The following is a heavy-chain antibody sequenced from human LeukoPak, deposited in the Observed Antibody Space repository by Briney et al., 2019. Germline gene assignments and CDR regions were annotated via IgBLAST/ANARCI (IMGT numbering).Heavy chain of an antibody. CDR1: DDSFSSHY. J-gene: IGHJ3*02. D-gene: IGHD4-17*01. CDR2: ISYIGST. V-gene: IGHV4-59*11. CDR3: ARDLVTVTKGFDI. Sequence: SETLSLTCAVSDDSFSSHYWTWIRQPPGKGLEWIGCISYIGSTNYNPSLKSRVTISIDTSRNQFSLRLSSVTAADTAVYYCARDLVTVTKGFDIWGQGTMVSVSS.